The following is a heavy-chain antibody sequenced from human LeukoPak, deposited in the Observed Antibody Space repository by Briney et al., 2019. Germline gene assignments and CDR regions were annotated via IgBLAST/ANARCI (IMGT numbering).Heavy chain of an antibody. V-gene: IGHV3-30*03. Sequence: PGRSLRLSCAASGFTFSSYGMHWVRQAPGKGLEWVAVISYDGSNKYYADSVKGRFTISRDNSKNTLYLQMNSLRAEDTAVYYCARGIGAYYDPYYGMDVWGQGTTVTVSS. CDR3: ARGIGAYYDPYYGMDV. D-gene: IGHD3-3*01. CDR1: GFTFSSYG. J-gene: IGHJ6*02. CDR2: ISYDGSNK.